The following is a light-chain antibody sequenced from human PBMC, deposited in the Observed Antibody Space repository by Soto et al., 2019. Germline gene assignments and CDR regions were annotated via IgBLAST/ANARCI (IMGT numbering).Light chain of an antibody. CDR2: AAS. CDR3: QQSYITPYT. J-gene: IGKJ2*01. CDR1: QTISVH. Sequence: DIQMTQSPSSLSASVGEPVTITCRARQTISVHLNWYQQKPGKVPKLLIYAASNLQSGVPSSFSGSGSETDFALTISILQPEDFATYYCQQSYITPYTFGQGTKLQIK. V-gene: IGKV1-39*01.